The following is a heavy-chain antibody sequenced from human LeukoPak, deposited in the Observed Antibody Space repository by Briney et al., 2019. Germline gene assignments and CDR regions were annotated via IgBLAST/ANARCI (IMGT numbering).Heavy chain of an antibody. V-gene: IGHV4-30-2*01. J-gene: IGHJ4*02. CDR2: IFHSGNT. D-gene: IGHD5-12*01. CDR1: GGSISSGTYS. CDR3: ARGYSDYPYFFDY. Sequence: SETLSLTCAVSGGSISSGTYSWDWIRQPPGEGLEWIGYIFHSGNTYYNPSLKSRVTISVDRSKTQFSLKLSSVTAADTAVYYCARGYSDYPYFFDYWGQGSLVTVSS.